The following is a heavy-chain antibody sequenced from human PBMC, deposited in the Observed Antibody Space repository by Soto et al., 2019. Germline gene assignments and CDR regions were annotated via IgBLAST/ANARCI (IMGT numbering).Heavy chain of an antibody. CDR3: AKEGGATNTAFDY. CDR1: GFNFSSYA. D-gene: IGHD1-26*01. V-gene: IGHV3-23*01. CDR2: ISGSGGST. J-gene: IGHJ4*02. Sequence: GGSLRLSCAASGFNFSSYAMSWVRQAPGKGLEWVSAISGSGGSTYYADSGKGRFTISRDNSKNTLYLQMNSLRAEDTAVYYCAKEGGATNTAFDYWGQGTLVTVSS.